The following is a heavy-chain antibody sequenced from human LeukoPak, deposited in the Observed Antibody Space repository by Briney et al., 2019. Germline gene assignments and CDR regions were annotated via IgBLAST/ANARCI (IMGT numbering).Heavy chain of an antibody. CDR3: ARDQGYSHPVDY. V-gene: IGHV3-74*01. CDR1: GFTFSSYW. D-gene: IGHD5-18*01. Sequence: GGSLRLSCAASGFTFSSYWMHWVRQAPGKGLVWVSRTNSDGSSTSYADSVKGRFTISRDNAKNTLYLQMNSLRAEDTAVYYCARDQGYSHPVDYWGQGTLVTVSS. J-gene: IGHJ4*02. CDR2: TNSDGSST.